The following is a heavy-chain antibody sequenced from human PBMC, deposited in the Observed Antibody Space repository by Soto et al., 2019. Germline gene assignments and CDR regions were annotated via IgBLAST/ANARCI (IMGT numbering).Heavy chain of an antibody. CDR1: GYTFTSYG. CDR2: ISAYNGNT. D-gene: IGHD3-10*01. J-gene: IGHJ6*03. V-gene: IGHV1-18*01. CDR3: ARDYYGSGSYGYGYYYYMDV. Sequence: QVQLVQSGAEVKKPGASVKVSCKASGYTFTSYGISWVRQAPGQGLEWMGWISAYNGNTNYAQKLQGRVTMTTDTSTSTAYMELRSLRSDDTAVYYCARDYYGSGSYGYGYYYYMDVWGKGTTDTVSS.